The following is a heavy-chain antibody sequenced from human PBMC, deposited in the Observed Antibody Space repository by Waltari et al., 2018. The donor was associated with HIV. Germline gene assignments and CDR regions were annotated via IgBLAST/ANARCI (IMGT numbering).Heavy chain of an antibody. J-gene: IGHJ4*02. D-gene: IGHD6-19*01. CDR2: IWYNGNTK. V-gene: IGHV3-30*18. Sequence: QVQLVESGGGVVQPGRSLRLSCAASGFPFVAYGWHWVRQAPGKGLEWVAVIWYNGNTKFYADSVKGRFTISRDKSKNTLYLQMNSLRGEDTAIYYCAKDLEGSGSLGAAHWGQGILVTVSS. CDR3: AKDLEGSGSLGAAH. CDR1: GFPFVAYG.